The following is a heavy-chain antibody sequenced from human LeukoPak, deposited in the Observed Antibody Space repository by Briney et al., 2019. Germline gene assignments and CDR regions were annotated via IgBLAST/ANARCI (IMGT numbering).Heavy chain of an antibody. D-gene: IGHD5-18*01. V-gene: IGHV3-7*01. CDR3: ARDHRGYSYGSEQYHYYYMDV. CDR1: GFTFSSYE. Sequence: GGSLRLSCAASGFTFSSYEMNWVRQAPGKGLEWVANIKQDGSEKYYVDSVKGRFTISRDNAKNSLYLQMNSLRAEDTAVYYCARDHRGYSYGSEQYHYYYMDVWGKGTTVTVSS. J-gene: IGHJ6*03. CDR2: IKQDGSEK.